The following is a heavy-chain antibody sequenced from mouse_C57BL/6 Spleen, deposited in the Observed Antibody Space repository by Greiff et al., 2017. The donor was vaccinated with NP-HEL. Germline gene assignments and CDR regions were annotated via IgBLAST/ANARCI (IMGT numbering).Heavy chain of an antibody. D-gene: IGHD1-3*01. CDR1: GFTFSDYG. CDR3: ALSYGSSPYYAMDY. V-gene: IGHV5-17*01. Sequence: EVQLVESGGGLVKPGGSLKLSCAASGFTFSDYGMHWVRQAPEKGLEWVAYISSGSSTIYYADTVKGRFTISRDNAKNTLFLQMNSLRSEDTALDYYALSYGSSPYYAMDYWGQGTSVTVSS. J-gene: IGHJ4*01. CDR2: ISSGSSTI.